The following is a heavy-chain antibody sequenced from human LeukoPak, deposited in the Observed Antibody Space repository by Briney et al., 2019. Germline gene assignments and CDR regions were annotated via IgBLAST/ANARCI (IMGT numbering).Heavy chain of an antibody. D-gene: IGHD6-6*01. CDR2: ISSSSSYI. CDR3: ARSEIAARPSGDY. V-gene: IGHV3-21*01. J-gene: IGHJ4*02. CDR1: GFTFSSYS. Sequence: GGSLRLSCAASGFTFSSYSMNWVRQVPGKGLEWVSSISSSSSYIYYADSVKGRFTISRDNAKNSLYLQMNSLRAEDTAVYYCARSEIAARPSGDYWGQGTLVTVSS.